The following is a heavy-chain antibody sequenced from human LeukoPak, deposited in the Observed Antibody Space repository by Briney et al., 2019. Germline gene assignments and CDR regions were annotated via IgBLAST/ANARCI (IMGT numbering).Heavy chain of an antibody. CDR1: GGSISSSSYY. CDR3: ARQDGVAAAGRAYYYYMDV. V-gene: IGHV4-39*01. CDR2: IYYSGST. D-gene: IGHD6-13*01. Sequence: SETLSLTCTASGGSISSSSYYWGWIRQPPGKGLEWIGSIYYSGSTYYNPSLKSRVTISVDTSKNQFSLKLSSVTAADTAVYYCARQDGVAAAGRAYYYYMDVWGKGTTVTVSS. J-gene: IGHJ6*03.